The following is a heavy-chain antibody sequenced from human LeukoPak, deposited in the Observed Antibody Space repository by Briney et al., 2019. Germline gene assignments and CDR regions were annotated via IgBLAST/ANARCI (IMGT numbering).Heavy chain of an antibody. J-gene: IGHJ4*02. CDR3: VRTPPNWGFDY. Sequence: ASVKVSCKASGYTFTSHDINWVRQATGQGLKWMGWMSPNSGDTGYAQKFQGRVTMTSDSSISTAYMELSSLRSEDTAIYYCVRTPPNWGFDYWGQGTLVTVSS. CDR1: GYTFTSHD. D-gene: IGHD7-27*01. CDR2: MSPNSGDT. V-gene: IGHV1-8*01.